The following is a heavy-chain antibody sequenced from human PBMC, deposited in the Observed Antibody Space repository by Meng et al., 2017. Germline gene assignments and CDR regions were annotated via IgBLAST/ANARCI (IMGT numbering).Heavy chain of an antibody. CDR3: ARQRGPDF. CDR1: GGSFSGYY. D-gene: IGHD5-12*01. Sequence: HVHLQQLGPGLLRPSETRSLTCAVYGGSFSGYYWNWIRQPPGKGLEWIGEINEFGSTNYNPSLKSRVTILVDTSKNQFSLKLRSVTAADTAVYYCARQRGPDFWGQGSLVTVSS. J-gene: IGHJ4*02. V-gene: IGHV4-34*01. CDR2: INEFGST.